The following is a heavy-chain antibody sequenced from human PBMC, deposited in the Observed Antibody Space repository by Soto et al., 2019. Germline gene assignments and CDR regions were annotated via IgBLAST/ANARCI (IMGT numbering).Heavy chain of an antibody. V-gene: IGHV1-8*01. J-gene: IGHJ5*02. CDR1: GYTFTSYD. Sequence: QVQLVQSGAEVKKPGASVKVSCKASGYTFTSYDINWVRQATGQGLEWMGWMNPNSGNTGYAQKFQGRVTMTRNTSISTAYMELRSLRSEDTAVYYCARGKFITGTTRSWFDPWGQGTLVTVSS. D-gene: IGHD1-7*01. CDR3: ARGKFITGTTRSWFDP. CDR2: MNPNSGNT.